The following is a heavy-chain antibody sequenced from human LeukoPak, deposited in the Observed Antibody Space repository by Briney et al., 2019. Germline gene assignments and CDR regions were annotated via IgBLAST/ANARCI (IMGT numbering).Heavy chain of an antibody. CDR1: GYTFTGYY. D-gene: IGHD2-2*01. CDR3: ARAYCSSTSCPSLGAFDI. Sequence: ASVKVSCKASGYTFTGYYMHWVRQAPGQGLEWMGWINPNSGGINYAQKFQGRVTMTRDTSISTAYMELSRLRSDDTAVYYCARAYCSSTSCPSLGAFDIWGQGTMVTVSS. J-gene: IGHJ3*02. V-gene: IGHV1-2*02. CDR2: INPNSGGI.